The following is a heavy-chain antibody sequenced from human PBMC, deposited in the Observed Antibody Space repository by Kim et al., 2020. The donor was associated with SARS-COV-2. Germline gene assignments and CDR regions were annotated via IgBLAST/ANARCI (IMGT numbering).Heavy chain of an antibody. CDR3: ARGYGMVRGVIITYYYYGMDV. D-gene: IGHD3-10*01. Sequence: SETLSLTCTVSGGSISSGGYYWSWIRQHPGKGLEWIGYIYYSGSTYYNPYLKSRVTISVDTSKNQFSLKLSSVTAADTAVYYCARGYGMVRGVIITYYYYGMDVWGQGTTVTVSS. J-gene: IGHJ6*02. CDR2: IYYSGST. V-gene: IGHV4-31*03. CDR1: GGSISSGGYY.